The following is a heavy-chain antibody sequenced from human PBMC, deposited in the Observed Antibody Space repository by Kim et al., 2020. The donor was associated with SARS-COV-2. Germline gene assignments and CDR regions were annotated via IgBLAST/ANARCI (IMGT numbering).Heavy chain of an antibody. D-gene: IGHD6-19*01. V-gene: IGHV3-21*01. CDR3: ARDQGAVAVSDAFDI. CDR1: GFTFSSYS. CDR2: ISSSSSYI. Sequence: GGSLRLSCAASGFTFSSYSMNWVRQAPGKGLEWVSSISSSSSYIYSADSVKGRFTISRDNAKNSLYLQMKSLRAEDKDVYYCARDQGAVAVSDAFDIWGQGTMVTVSS. J-gene: IGHJ3*02.